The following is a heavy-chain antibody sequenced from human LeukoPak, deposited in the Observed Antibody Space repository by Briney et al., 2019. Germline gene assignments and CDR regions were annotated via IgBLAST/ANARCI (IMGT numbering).Heavy chain of an antibody. Sequence: SETLSLTCAVYGGSFSGYYWSWIRQPPGKGLEWIGEINHSGSTNYNPSLKSRVTISVDTSKNLFSLKLSSVTAADTAVYYCARGFSYQLLFRSGWFDPWGQGTLVTVSS. J-gene: IGHJ5*02. D-gene: IGHD2-2*01. CDR1: GGSFSGYY. CDR2: INHSGST. V-gene: IGHV4-34*01. CDR3: ARGFSYQLLFRSGWFDP.